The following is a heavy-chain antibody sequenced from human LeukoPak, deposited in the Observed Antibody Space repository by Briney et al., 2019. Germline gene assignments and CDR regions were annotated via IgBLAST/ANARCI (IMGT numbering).Heavy chain of an antibody. D-gene: IGHD5-24*01. Sequence: ASVTVSCKASGYTFTFYYIHWVRQAPGQGLEWMGWINPNSGGTNYAQKFQDRVTMTRDTSISTAYMELSILRSDDTAVYYCARETGRDGYKYFDYWGQGTLVTVSS. CDR2: INPNSGGT. CDR1: GYTFTFYY. V-gene: IGHV1-2*02. J-gene: IGHJ4*02. CDR3: ARETGRDGYKYFDY.